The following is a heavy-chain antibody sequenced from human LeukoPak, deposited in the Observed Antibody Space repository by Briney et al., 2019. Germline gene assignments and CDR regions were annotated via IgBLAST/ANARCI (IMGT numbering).Heavy chain of an antibody. Sequence: ASVKVSCKGSGYTFTGYYMHWVRQAPGQGLEWMGWINPNSGGTNYAQKFQGRVTLTRDTSISTAYMELSRLKSGDTAVYYCAREAGGSSWMDWGQGTLVTVSS. CDR3: AREAGGSSWMD. D-gene: IGHD6-13*01. V-gene: IGHV1-2*02. CDR1: GYTFTGYY. J-gene: IGHJ4*02. CDR2: INPNSGGT.